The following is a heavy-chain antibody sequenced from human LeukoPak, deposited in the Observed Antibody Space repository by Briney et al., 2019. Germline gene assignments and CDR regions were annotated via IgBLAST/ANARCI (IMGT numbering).Heavy chain of an antibody. CDR3: ATQIAVADKAGFDY. J-gene: IGHJ4*02. D-gene: IGHD6-19*01. CDR2: IYTTGST. V-gene: IGHV4-4*07. Sequence: SETLSLTCTVSGGSISSYYWTWIRQPAGKGLEWIGRIYTTGSTNYNPSLNSRVTMSVDTSKNQFSLKLSSVTAADTAVYYCATQIAVADKAGFDYWGQGTLVTVSS. CDR1: GGSISSYY.